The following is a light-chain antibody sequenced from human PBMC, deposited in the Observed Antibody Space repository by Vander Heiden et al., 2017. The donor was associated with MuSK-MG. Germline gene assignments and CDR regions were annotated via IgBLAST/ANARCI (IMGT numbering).Light chain of an antibody. CDR3: QQSDSTPSIT. V-gene: IGKV1-39*01. J-gene: IGKJ5*01. Sequence: DIQMTQSPSSLSASVGDRVTITCRASQSISSYLNWYQQKPGKAPKLLIYAASSLQSGVPSRFSGSGYGTDFTLTISSLQPEDFAPYYCQQSDSTPSITFGQGTRLEIK. CDR2: AAS. CDR1: QSISSY.